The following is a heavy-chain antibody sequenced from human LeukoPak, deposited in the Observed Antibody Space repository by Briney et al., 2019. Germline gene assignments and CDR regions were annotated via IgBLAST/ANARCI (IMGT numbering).Heavy chain of an antibody. V-gene: IGHV3-21*01. CDR3: ARDSFGSLDY. J-gene: IGHJ4*02. D-gene: IGHD2/OR15-2a*01. CDR1: RLTFSSYS. Sequence: GGSLRLSCAVSRLTFSSYSMNWVRQAPGKGLEWVSFISSSSGSYTYYADSVKGRFTISRDNAKNSLYLQMNSLRAEDTAIYYCARDSFGSLDYWGQGTLVTVSS. CDR2: ISSSSGSYT.